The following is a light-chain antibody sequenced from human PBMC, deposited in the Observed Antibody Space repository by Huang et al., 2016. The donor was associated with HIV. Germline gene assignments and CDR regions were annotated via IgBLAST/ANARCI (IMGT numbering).Light chain of an antibody. Sequence: EIVLTQSPGTLSLSPGERATLSCRVSQNVSSNYLAWHQQKPGQAPRLLIYGASNRATGIPNRCSGSGSGTDFTLTITRLAPEDFAMFYCQQYGRSPYTFGQGTQLEI. CDR3: QQYGRSPYT. J-gene: IGKJ2*01. CDR2: GAS. V-gene: IGKV3-20*01. CDR1: QNVSSNY.